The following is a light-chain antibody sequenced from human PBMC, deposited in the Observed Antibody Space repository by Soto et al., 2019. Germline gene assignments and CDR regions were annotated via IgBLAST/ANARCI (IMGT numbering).Light chain of an antibody. Sequence: QLVLTQSPSASASLGASVKLTCTLSSGHSSYAIAWHQQQPEKGPRYLMKLDSDGSHTKGDTIPDRFSGSSSGAERYLTISRLQSEDEADYYCQTWGTGIHVVFGGGTQLTAL. CDR3: QTWGTGIHVV. CDR2: LDSDGSH. CDR1: SGHSSYA. V-gene: IGLV4-69*01. J-gene: IGLJ2*01.